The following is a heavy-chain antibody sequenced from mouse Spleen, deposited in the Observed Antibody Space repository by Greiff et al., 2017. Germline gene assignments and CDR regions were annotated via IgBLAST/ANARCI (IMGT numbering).Heavy chain of an antibody. CDR3: ARTLNWDGFDY. CDR1: GYTFSSYW. D-gene: IGHD4-1*01. Sequence: VQLQQSGAELMKPGASVKISCKATGYTFSSYWIEWVKQRPGHGLEWIGEILPGSGSTNYNEKFKGKATFTADTSSNTAYMQLSSLTSEDSAVYYCARTLNWDGFDYWGQGTTLTVSS. V-gene: IGHV1-9*01. CDR2: ILPGSGST. J-gene: IGHJ2*01.